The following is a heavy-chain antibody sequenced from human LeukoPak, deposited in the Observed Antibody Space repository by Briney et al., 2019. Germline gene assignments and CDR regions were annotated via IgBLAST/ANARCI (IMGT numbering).Heavy chain of an antibody. CDR1: GGSISSHY. CDR2: IYYSGST. CDR3: ARDRSMDAFDI. V-gene: IGHV4-59*11. Sequence: SETLSLTCTVSGGSISSHYWSWIRQPPGKGLEWIGYIYYSGSTNYNPSLKSRVTISVDTSKNQFSLKLSSVTAEDTAVYYCARDRSMDAFDIWGQGTMVTVSS. D-gene: IGHD2/OR15-2a*01. J-gene: IGHJ3*02.